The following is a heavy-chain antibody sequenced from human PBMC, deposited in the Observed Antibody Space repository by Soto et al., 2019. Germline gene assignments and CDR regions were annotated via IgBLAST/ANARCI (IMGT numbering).Heavy chain of an antibody. CDR2: IIPIFGTA. D-gene: IGHD1-26*01. V-gene: IGHV1-69*13. Sequence: ASVKVSCKASGGTFSSYAFSWVRQAPGQGLEWMGGIIPIFGTANYAQKFQGRVTITADESTSTAYMELSSLRSEDTAVYYCARERDSGSYSSYYYYYGMDVWGQGTTVTVSS. CDR1: GGTFSSYA. CDR3: ARERDSGSYSSYYYYYGMDV. J-gene: IGHJ6*02.